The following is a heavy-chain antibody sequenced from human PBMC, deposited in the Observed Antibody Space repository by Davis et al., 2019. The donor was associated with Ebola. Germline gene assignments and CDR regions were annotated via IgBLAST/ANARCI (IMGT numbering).Heavy chain of an antibody. V-gene: IGHV4-38-2*02. Sequence: PSETLSLTCTVSGYSISSGYYWSWIRQPPGKGLEWIGEINHSGSTNYNPSLKSRVTISVDTSKNQFSLKLSSVTAADTAVYYCARDRPIFGVVIPMGYFDLWGRGTLVTVSS. CDR2: INHSGST. D-gene: IGHD3-3*01. CDR1: GYSISSGYY. J-gene: IGHJ2*01. CDR3: ARDRPIFGVVIPMGYFDL.